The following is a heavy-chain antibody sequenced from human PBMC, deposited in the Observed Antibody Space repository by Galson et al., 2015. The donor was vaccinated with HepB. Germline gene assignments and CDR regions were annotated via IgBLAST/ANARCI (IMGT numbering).Heavy chain of an antibody. J-gene: IGHJ6*02. Sequence: SLRLSCAASGFTFSSYGMHWVRQAPGKGLEWVAVISFDGSNKYYADSGKGRFTISRDNSKNTLYLQMSSLRPEDTAVYSCANLVFSPAARRRYGMDVWGQGTTVTVSS. CDR3: ANLVFSPAARRRYGMDV. D-gene: IGHD6-6*01. CDR2: ISFDGSNK. V-gene: IGHV3-30*18. CDR1: GFTFSSYG.